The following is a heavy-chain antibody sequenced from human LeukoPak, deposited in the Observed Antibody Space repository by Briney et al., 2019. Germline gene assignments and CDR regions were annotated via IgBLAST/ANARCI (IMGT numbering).Heavy chain of an antibody. D-gene: IGHD6-6*01. CDR1: GGSISSGGYS. V-gene: IGHV4-30-2*01. J-gene: IGHJ4*02. Sequence: SQTLSPTCAVSGGSISSGGYSWSWIRQPPGKGLEWIGYIYHSGNTYYNPSLKSRVTISVDRSKNQFSLKLSSVTAADTAVYYCARGSIAARIFDYWGQGTLVTVSS. CDR2: IYHSGNT. CDR3: ARGSIAARIFDY.